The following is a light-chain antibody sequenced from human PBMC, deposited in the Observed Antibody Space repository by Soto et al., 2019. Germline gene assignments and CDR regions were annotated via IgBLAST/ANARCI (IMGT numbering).Light chain of an antibody. J-gene: IGKJ3*01. CDR1: RDIRKS. V-gene: IGKV1-33*01. CDR2: DAS. Sequence: DIQMTQSPSSLSASVGDRVTITCQASRDIRKSLNWYQHKPGKAPNLLIYDASNLQTGVPSRFSGSGSGTHFTFAISSLQPEDIATYYCQQLNIYPLTFGPGTRVDIK. CDR3: QQLNIYPLT.